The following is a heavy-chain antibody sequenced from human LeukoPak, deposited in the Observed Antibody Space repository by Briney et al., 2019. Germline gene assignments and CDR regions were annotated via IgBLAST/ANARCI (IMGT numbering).Heavy chain of an antibody. J-gene: IGHJ4*02. Sequence: GGSLRLSCEASGFTFSSYNMNWVRQAPGKGLEWVSYITTRGTTIYYADSVKGRFTVSRDNSKNTLYLQMNSLRAEDTAVYYCSGPGYGSPISNFDYWGQGTLVTVSS. D-gene: IGHD4-17*01. CDR3: SGPGYGSPISNFDY. V-gene: IGHV3-48*01. CDR2: ITTRGTTI. CDR1: GFTFSSYN.